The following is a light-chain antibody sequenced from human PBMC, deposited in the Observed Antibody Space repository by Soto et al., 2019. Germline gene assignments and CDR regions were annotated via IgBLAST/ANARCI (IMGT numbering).Light chain of an antibody. J-gene: IGLJ3*02. CDR1: SSDVGGYNF. V-gene: IGLV2-8*01. CDR2: EVS. Sequence: QSALTQPPSASGSPGQSVTISCTGTSSDVGGYNFVSWYQHHPGEAPKLMIYEVSKRPSGVPDRFSGSKSGNTASLTVSGLQAEDEADYYCSSYAGSSNWVFGGGTKLTVL. CDR3: SSYAGSSNWV.